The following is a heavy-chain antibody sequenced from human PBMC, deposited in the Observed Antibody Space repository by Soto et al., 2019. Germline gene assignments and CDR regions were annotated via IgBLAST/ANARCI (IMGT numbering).Heavy chain of an antibody. V-gene: IGHV3-73*01. J-gene: IGHJ5*02. D-gene: IGHD1-1*01. CDR1: GFIFSDSV. Sequence: EVQLVESGGGLVQPGGSLKLSCAAYGFIFSDSVMHWVRQASGKGLEWVGRMRMKVDNYATTYAASVKGRFIISRXXSKTTAYLQMNRLKTEDTAMYSCARQGKGTSWFDPWGQGSLVIVSS. CDR3: ARQGKGTSWFDP. CDR2: MRMKVDNYAT.